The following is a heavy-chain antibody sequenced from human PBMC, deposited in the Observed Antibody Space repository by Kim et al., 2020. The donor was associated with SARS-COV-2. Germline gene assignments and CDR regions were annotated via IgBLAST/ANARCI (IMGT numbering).Heavy chain of an antibody. J-gene: IGHJ4*02. CDR1: GFTFSTYG. CDR3: ATEYSSSSAFDY. Sequence: GGSLRLSCAASGFTFSTYGMHWVRQAPGKGLEWVAMIWNDGSNKYYAHSMKGRFTISRDNSKNTLYLQMTSLRAEETAVYYCATEYSSSSAFDYWGQGTLVTVSS. D-gene: IGHD6-6*01. V-gene: IGHV3-33*01. CDR2: IWNDGSNK.